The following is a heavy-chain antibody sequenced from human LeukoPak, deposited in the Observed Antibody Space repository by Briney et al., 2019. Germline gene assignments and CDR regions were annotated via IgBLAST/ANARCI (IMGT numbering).Heavy chain of an antibody. J-gene: IGHJ3*02. CDR1: GFRFRTYE. D-gene: IGHD2-15*01. Sequence: GGSLRLSCAASGFRFRTYEMDWVRQAPGEGLEWISYIDSNSRMIHYADSVRGRFTISRDNAKNSLFLQMNSLRAEDTAVYYCVREYCSGGSCSDAFDIWGQGTMVTVSS. CDR3: VREYCSGGSCSDAFDI. CDR2: IDSNSRMI. V-gene: IGHV3-48*03.